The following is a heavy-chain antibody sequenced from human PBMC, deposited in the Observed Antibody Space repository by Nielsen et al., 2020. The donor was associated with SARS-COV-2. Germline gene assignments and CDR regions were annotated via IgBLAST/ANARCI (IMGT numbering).Heavy chain of an antibody. CDR2: INHSGST. CDR3: ARGRERAIAAAGTWFDP. Sequence: SETLSLTCAVYGGSFSGYYWSWIRQPPGKGLEWIGEINHSGSTNYNPSLKSRVTISVDTSKNQFSLKLSSVTAADTAVYYCARGRERAIAAAGTWFDPWGQGTLVTVSS. CDR1: GGSFSGYY. J-gene: IGHJ5*02. D-gene: IGHD6-13*01. V-gene: IGHV4-34*01.